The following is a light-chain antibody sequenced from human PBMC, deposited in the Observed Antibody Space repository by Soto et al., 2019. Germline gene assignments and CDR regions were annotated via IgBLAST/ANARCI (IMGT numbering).Light chain of an antibody. CDR3: SSYTSSSTYV. CDR1: GSDVGGYDY. J-gene: IGLJ1*01. CDR2: EVT. V-gene: IGLV2-14*01. Sequence: QSVPTQPASVSGSPGPTITISCTGTGSDVGGYDYVSWYQHHPGKAPKVMIYEVTNRPSGVSNRFSGSKSGNTASLTISGLLAEDEADYYCSSYTSSSTYVFGTGTKVTVL.